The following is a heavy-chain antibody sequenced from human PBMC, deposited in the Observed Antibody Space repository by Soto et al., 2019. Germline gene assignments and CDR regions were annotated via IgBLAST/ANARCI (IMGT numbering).Heavy chain of an antibody. D-gene: IGHD3-10*01. CDR2: IYYSGST. CDR1: GGSISSYY. V-gene: IGHV4-59*12. J-gene: IGHJ5*02. Sequence: SETLSLTCTVSGGSISSYYWSWIRQPPGKGLEWIGYIYYSGSTSYNPSLKSRVTISVDTSKNQLSLKLSSVTAADTAVYYCAREVWGSGRIRFDPWGQGTLVTVSS. CDR3: AREVWGSGRIRFDP.